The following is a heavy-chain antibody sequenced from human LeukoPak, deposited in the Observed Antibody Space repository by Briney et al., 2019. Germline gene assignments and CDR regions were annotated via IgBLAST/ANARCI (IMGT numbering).Heavy chain of an antibody. V-gene: IGHV4-39*07. CDR2: IYYSGST. D-gene: IGHD2-15*01. CDR3: ARDLSSEGNWFDP. CDR1: GGSISSSSYY. J-gene: IGHJ5*02. Sequence: SETLSLTCTVSGGSISSSSYYWGWIRQPPGKGLEWIGSIYYSGSTYYNPSLKSRVTISVDTSKNQFSLKLSSVTAADTAVYYCARDLSSEGNWFDPWGQGTLVTVSS.